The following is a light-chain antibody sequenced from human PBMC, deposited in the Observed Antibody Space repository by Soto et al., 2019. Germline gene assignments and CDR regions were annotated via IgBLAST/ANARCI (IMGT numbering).Light chain of an antibody. CDR1: QGISSH. J-gene: IGKJ5*01. CDR3: QQYGSSPIT. V-gene: IGKV1-9*01. CDR2: AAS. Sequence: PLTKSPASPAASVGERVTITCRASQGISSHLAWYQQKPGKAPKLLIYAASTLQTGVPSRFSGSGSGTDFTLTISRLEPEDFAVYYCQQYGSSPITFGQGTRLEI.